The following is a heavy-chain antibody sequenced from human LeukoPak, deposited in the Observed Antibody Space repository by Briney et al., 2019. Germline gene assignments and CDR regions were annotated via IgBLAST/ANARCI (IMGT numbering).Heavy chain of an antibody. V-gene: IGHV1-69*05. CDR3: ARARPSSSSGWYRYYYYYYMDV. CDR1: GGTFSSYA. J-gene: IGHJ6*03. CDR2: IIPIFGTV. Sequence: GASVKVSCKASGGTFSSYAISWVRQAPGQGLEWMGGIIPIFGTVNYAQKFQGRVTITTDESTSTAYMELSSLRSEDTAVYYCARARPSSSSGWYRYYYYYYMDVWGKGTTVTVSS. D-gene: IGHD6-19*01.